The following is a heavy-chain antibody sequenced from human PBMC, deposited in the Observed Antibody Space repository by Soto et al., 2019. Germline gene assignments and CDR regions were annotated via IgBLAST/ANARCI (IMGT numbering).Heavy chain of an antibody. J-gene: IGHJ4*02. Sequence: EVQLVESGGGLVQPGGSLTVSCTASGFTFSSHWIHWVRQGPGKGLMWVSRIDGDGRNTDYADSVKGRFALSRDNAKNTVNLHRRSLRADDTGVYYCIRGSRGWNGIDYWGQGARVTVSS. CDR2: IDGDGRNT. D-gene: IGHD6-19*01. V-gene: IGHV3-74*01. CDR3: IRGSRGWNGIDY. CDR1: GFTFSSHW.